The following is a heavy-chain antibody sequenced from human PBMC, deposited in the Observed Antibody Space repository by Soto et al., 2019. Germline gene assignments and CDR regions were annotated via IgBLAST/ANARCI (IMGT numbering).Heavy chain of an antibody. CDR3: AKVSSSWYAGFFDL. J-gene: IGHJ4*02. Sequence: GSLRLSCAASGFTFRSYGMHWVRQAPGKGLEWVASIWYDGSDKYYADSVKGRITVSRDNSMNTLYLQMNTLRVEDTAVYYCAKVSSSWYAGFFDLWGQGTLVTVSS. V-gene: IGHV3-30*02. D-gene: IGHD6-13*01. CDR2: IWYDGSDK. CDR1: GFTFRSYG.